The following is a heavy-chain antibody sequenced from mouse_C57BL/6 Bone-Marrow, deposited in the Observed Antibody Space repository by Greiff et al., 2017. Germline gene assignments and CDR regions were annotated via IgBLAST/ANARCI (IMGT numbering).Heavy chain of an antibody. Sequence: EVQLVESGGGLVKPGGSLKLSCAASGFTFSDYGMHWVRQAPEKGLEWVAYISSGSSTIYYADTVQGRFTISRDKAKNTLFLQMSSLGDEDTGMYYCARPYFDDWGKGTTLTVSS. V-gene: IGHV5-17*01. CDR2: ISSGSSTI. J-gene: IGHJ2*01. CDR3: ARPYFDD. CDR1: GFTFSDYG.